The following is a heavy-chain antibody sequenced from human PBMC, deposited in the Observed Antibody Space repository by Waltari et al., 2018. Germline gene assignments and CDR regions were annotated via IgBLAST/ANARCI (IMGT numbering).Heavy chain of an antibody. V-gene: IGHV5-51*01. J-gene: IGHJ4*02. Sequence: EVQLVQSGAEVKKPGESLKISCKGSGYSFTSYWIGWVRQMPGKGLEWMGISHPGDSDTRYSPSFQGQVTSSADKSISTAYLQWSSLKASDTAMYYCATHELEDGGSFDYWGQGTLVTVSS. CDR1: GYSFTSYW. CDR2: SHPGDSDT. D-gene: IGHD4-17*01. CDR3: ATHELEDGGSFDY.